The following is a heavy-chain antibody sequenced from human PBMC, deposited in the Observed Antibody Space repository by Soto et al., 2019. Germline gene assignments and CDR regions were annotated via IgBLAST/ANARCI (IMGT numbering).Heavy chain of an antibody. Sequence: GGSLRLSCAASGFTFSSYGMHWVRQAPGKGLEWVAVISYDGSNKYYADSVKGRFTISRDNSKNTLYLQMNSLRAEDTAVYYCAKDQVPAARGPFYGMDVWGQGTTVTVSS. D-gene: IGHD2-2*01. CDR2: ISYDGSNK. V-gene: IGHV3-30*18. CDR3: AKDQVPAARGPFYGMDV. CDR1: GFTFSSYG. J-gene: IGHJ6*02.